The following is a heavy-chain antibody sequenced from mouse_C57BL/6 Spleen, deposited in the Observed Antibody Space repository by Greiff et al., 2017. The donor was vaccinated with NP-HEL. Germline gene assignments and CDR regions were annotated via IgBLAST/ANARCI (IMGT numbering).Heavy chain of an antibody. CDR2: INPSNGGT. J-gene: IGHJ3*01. Sequence: QVQLQQPGTELVKPGASVKLSCKASGSTFTSYWMHWVKQRPGQGLEWIGNINPSNGGTNYNEKFKSKATLTVDKSSSTAYMQLISLTSKDSAVYYCARSAYYYGSSYPAWFAYWGQGTLVTVSA. CDR3: ARSAYYYGSSYPAWFAY. CDR1: GSTFTSYW. D-gene: IGHD1-1*01. V-gene: IGHV1-53*01.